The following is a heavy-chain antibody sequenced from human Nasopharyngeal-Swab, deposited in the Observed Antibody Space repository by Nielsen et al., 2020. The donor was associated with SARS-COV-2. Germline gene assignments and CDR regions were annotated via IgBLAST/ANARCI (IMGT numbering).Heavy chain of an antibody. J-gene: IGHJ4*02. CDR3: VRDLRGHWQLDSY. CDR2: ISSSSSTI. Sequence: GESLKISCEASGFTFSNYAMNWVRQAPGNGLEWVSYISSSSSTIYYADSVKGRFTISRDISKNTLSLQMNSLGTEDTAVYYCVRDLRGHWQLDSYWGQGTLVTISS. D-gene: IGHD4-23*01. V-gene: IGHV3-48*01. CDR1: GFTFSNYA.